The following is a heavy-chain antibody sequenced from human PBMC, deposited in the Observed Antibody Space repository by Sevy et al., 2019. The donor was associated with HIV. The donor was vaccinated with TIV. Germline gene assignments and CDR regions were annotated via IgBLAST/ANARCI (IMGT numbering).Heavy chain of an antibody. Sequence: SETLSLTCTVSGCSIGSGDYYWNWLRPPPGKGLEWIGYIYHSASIFYNPSLQSRALISEDRSKNQFSLKLNSVTAADTAVYYCARERGYTYLWIDTWGQGTPVTVSS. J-gene: IGHJ5*02. CDR2: IYHSASI. V-gene: IGHV4-30-4*08. CDR1: GCSIGSGDYY. D-gene: IGHD5-18*01. CDR3: ARERGYTYLWIDT.